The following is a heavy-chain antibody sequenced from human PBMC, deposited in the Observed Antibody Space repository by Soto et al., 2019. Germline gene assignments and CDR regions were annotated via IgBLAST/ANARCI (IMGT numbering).Heavy chain of an antibody. D-gene: IGHD2-21*01. CDR3: AKGSIVVVIVLRPDEAFDV. Sequence: DVQLLESGGGLVQPGGSLRLSCATSGFTFGNYGMNWVRQAPGKGLEWVSGISGGGGNTYYADSVKGRFTISRDPSKNTVFLEMNSLRAEDTAVYYCAKGSIVVVIVLRPDEAFDVWGQGTLVTVSS. V-gene: IGHV3-23*01. J-gene: IGHJ3*01. CDR1: GFTFGNYG. CDR2: ISGGGGNT.